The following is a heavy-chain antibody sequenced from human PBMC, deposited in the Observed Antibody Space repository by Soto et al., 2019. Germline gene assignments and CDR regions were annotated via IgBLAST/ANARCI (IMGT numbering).Heavy chain of an antibody. J-gene: IGHJ5*02. CDR3: AGDLLSLDFWSGSSPSNWFDP. D-gene: IGHD3-3*01. Sequence: GGSLRLSCAASGFTFSSYSMNWVRQAPGKGLEWVSSISSSSSYIYYADSVKGRFTISRDNAKNSLYLQMNSLRAEDTAVYYCAGDLLSLDFWSGSSPSNWFDPWGQGTLVTVSS. V-gene: IGHV3-21*01. CDR2: ISSSSSYI. CDR1: GFTFSSYS.